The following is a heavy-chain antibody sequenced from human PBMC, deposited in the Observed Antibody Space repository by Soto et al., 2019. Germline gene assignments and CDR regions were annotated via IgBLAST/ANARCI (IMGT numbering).Heavy chain of an antibody. J-gene: IGHJ6*02. D-gene: IGHD2-8*01. CDR1: GYTFTSYG. CDR3: ARDGCTNGVCYTRYYYYGMDV. Sequence: QVQLVQSGAEVKKPGASVKVSCKASGYTFTSYGISWVRQAPGQGLEWMGWISAYNGNTNYAQKLQGRVTMTTDTSTSTAYMELRSLRSDDTDVYYCARDGCTNGVCYTRYYYYGMDVWGQGTTVTVSS. CDR2: ISAYNGNT. V-gene: IGHV1-18*01.